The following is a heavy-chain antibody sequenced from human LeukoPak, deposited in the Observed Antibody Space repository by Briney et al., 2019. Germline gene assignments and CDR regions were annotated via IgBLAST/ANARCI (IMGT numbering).Heavy chain of an antibody. V-gene: IGHV4-4*02. J-gene: IGHJ4*02. Sequence: PSGTLSLTCAVSGGSISSSNWWSWVRQPPGKGLEWIGELYHSGSTNYNPSLKSRVTISVDKSKNQFSLKLSSVTAADTAVYYCARDLDIVVVPAANQTLDYWGQGTLVTVSS. D-gene: IGHD2-2*03. CDR2: LYHSGST. CDR3: ARDLDIVVVPAANQTLDY. CDR1: GGSISSSNW.